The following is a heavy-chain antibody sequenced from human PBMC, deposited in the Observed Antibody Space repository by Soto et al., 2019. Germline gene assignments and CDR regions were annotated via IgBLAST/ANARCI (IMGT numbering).Heavy chain of an antibody. CDR2: IWYDGSNK. Sequence: QVQLVESGGDVVQPGRSLRLSCVASGFTFSSYGMQWVRQAPGKGLEWVEVIWYDGSNKYYADSVKGRFTISRDNSKNTLYLQMNSLRDDDRAVYYCARYVGMYYYYSRAPWVEWYFDLWGRGTRVTVS. J-gene: IGHJ2*01. CDR1: GFTFSSYG. CDR3: ARYVGMYYYYSRAPWVEWYFDL. D-gene: IGHD3-22*01. V-gene: IGHV3-33*01.